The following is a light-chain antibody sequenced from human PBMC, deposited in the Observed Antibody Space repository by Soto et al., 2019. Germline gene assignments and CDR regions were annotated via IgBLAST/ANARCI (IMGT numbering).Light chain of an antibody. V-gene: IGKV1-39*01. Sequence: DIHITQSPSSLSSSLVARVTITCRASQSISSYLNWYQQKPGKAPNLLIYSASSSQRGVPSRFSGSGSGTDFTLSISSLQPEDFATYYCQQSYTAPSITFGQGTRLEIK. CDR2: SAS. CDR1: QSISSY. CDR3: QQSYTAPSIT. J-gene: IGKJ5*01.